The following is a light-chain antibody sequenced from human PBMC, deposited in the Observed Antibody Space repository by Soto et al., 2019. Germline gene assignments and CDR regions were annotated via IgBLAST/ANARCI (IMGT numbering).Light chain of an antibody. J-gene: IGLJ2*01. CDR3: CSYAGSFVV. V-gene: IGLV2-11*01. CDR1: SSDVGGYNY. CDR2: DVS. Sequence: QSAPTQPRSVSGYPGQSVPISCTGTSSDVGGYNYVSWYQQHPGKAPKLMMYDVSKRPSGVSDRFSGAKSGNTASRTISGLQAEDEADYYCCSYAGSFVVFGGGTKLTVL.